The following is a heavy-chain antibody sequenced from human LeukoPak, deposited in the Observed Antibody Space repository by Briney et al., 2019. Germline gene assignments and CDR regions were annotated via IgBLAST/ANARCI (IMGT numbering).Heavy chain of an antibody. CDR3: ARSDGSGSPKGTYYYYYMDV. CDR1: GYTFTGYY. D-gene: IGHD3-10*01. J-gene: IGHJ6*03. CDR2: INPNSGGT. V-gene: IGHV1-2*02. Sequence: ASVKVSCKASGYTFTGYYMHWVRQAPGQGLEWMGWINPNSGGTNYAQKFQGRVTMTRDTSISTAYMELSRLRSDDTAVYYCARSDGSGSPKGTYYYYYMDVWGKGTTVTISS.